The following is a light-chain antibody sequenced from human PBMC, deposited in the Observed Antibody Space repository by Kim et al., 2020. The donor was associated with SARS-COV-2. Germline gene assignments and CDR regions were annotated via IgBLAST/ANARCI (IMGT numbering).Light chain of an antibody. CDR2: GPS. CDR1: QNVNTN. Sequence: EIVMTQSPATLSVSPGERATLSCRASQNVNTNLAWYQQKPGQAPRLLMSGPSSRATGIPARFGASGSGTEFTLTISSVQSEDFAVYYCQQYNNRYTFGQGTKLEI. CDR3: QQYNNRYT. V-gene: IGKV3-15*01. J-gene: IGKJ2*01.